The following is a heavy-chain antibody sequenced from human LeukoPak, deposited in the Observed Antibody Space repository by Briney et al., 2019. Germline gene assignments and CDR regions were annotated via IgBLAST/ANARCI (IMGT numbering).Heavy chain of an antibody. CDR1: GGSISTTNYY. D-gene: IGHD3-22*01. CDR3: ERGGYYFERSGSLDY. CDR2: IYNSGSA. J-gene: IGHJ4*02. Sequence: PSETLSLTCTVSGGSISTTNYYWGWIRQPPGKGLEWIGSIYNSGSAYYNPSLNSRVTISVDTSKNQFSLKMSSVTAEDTAVYYCERGGYYFERSGSLDYWGQGSLVTVSS. V-gene: IGHV4-39*07.